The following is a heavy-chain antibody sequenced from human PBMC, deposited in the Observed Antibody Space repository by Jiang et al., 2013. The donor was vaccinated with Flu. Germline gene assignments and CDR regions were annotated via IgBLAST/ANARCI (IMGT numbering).Heavy chain of an antibody. CDR2: TYYRSKWFN. V-gene: IGHV6-1*01. CDR1: GDSVSSNSAG. J-gene: IGHJ3*02. Sequence: SGDSVSSNSAGWNWIRQSPSRGLEWLGRTYYRSKWFNDYAVSVKSRITINPDTSKNQFSLQLNSVTPEDTAVYYCVRGGGALDIWGQGTMVTVSS. CDR3: VRGGGALDI. D-gene: IGHD3-16*01.